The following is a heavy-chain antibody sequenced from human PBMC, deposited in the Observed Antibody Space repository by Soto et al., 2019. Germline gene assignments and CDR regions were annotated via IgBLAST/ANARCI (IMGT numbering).Heavy chain of an antibody. D-gene: IGHD2-15*01. V-gene: IGHV4-39*01. CDR3: VRMVEIGWFDP. Sequence: SETLSLTCTVSGDSITSGRYYWGWIRQPPGQGLEWIGSIHYTGTTYYDPFLKSRVTISLDTSKNQFSLKLISVTAADTAVYYCVRMVEIGWFDPWGQGTLVTVSS. CDR1: GDSITSGRYY. J-gene: IGHJ5*02. CDR2: IHYTGTT.